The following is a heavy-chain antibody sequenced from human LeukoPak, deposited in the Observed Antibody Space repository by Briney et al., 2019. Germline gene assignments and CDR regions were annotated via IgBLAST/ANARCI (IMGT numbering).Heavy chain of an antibody. CDR2: IRSSGSTR. J-gene: IGHJ4*02. D-gene: IGHD3-9*01. V-gene: IGHV3-11*04. CDR1: GFIFSDYY. Sequence: PGGSLRLSCAASGFIFSDYYMSWIRQAPGKGLEWVSYIRSSGSTRYYADSVRGRFTISRDNAKNSLYLQMNSLRAEDTAVYYCARGYDILTGYLREPFDYWGQGTLVTVSS. CDR3: ARGYDILTGYLREPFDY.